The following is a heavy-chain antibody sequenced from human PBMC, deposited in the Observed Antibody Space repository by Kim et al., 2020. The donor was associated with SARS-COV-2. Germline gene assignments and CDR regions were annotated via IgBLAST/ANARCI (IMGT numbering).Heavy chain of an antibody. CDR3: AYTAMVPAFAFDI. V-gene: IGHV4-39*01. D-gene: IGHD5-18*01. J-gene: IGHJ3*02. Sequence: STPSLKGRVTISVDTSKNQFSLKLSSVTAADTAVYYCAYTAMVPAFAFDIWGQGTMVTVSS.